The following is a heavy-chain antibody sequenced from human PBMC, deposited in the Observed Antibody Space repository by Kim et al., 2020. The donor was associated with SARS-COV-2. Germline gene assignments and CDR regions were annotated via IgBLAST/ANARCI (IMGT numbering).Heavy chain of an antibody. Sequence: SETLFLTCTVSDGSISSSSYYWGWIRQPPGKGLEWIGSIYYSGSTYYNPSLKSRVTISVDTSKNQFSLKLSSVTAADTAVYYCARSPPGLWFGELWGHFDYWGQGTLVTVSS. V-gene: IGHV4-39*01. CDR1: DGSISSSSYY. CDR3: ARSPPGLWFGELWGHFDY. D-gene: IGHD3-10*01. J-gene: IGHJ4*02. CDR2: IYYSGST.